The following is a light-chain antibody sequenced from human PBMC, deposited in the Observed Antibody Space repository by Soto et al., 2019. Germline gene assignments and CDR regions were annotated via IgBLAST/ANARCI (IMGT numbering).Light chain of an antibody. CDR3: SSYTSSSTRV. J-gene: IGLJ1*01. V-gene: IGLV2-14*01. CDR2: DVS. CDR1: SSDVGGYND. Sequence: QSALTPPASVSGSLGQSITIACTGTSSDVGGYNDVSWYQQHPGKAPKLMIYDVSNRPSGVSNRFSGSKSGNTASLNISGLQAEYAADYYCSSYTSSSTRVFGTGTKLTVL.